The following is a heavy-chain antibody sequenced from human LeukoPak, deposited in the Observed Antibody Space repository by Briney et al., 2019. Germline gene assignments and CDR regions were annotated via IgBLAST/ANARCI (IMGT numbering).Heavy chain of an antibody. V-gene: IGHV4-34*01. D-gene: IGHD2-15*01. CDR2: INHSGST. J-gene: IGHJ4*02. CDR1: RFTFSSYS. Sequence: GSLRLSCAASRFTFSSYSMNWIRQPPGKGLEWIGEINHSGSTNYNPSLKSRVTISVDTSKNQFSLKLSSVTAADTAVYYCARSNRTPYRYSPFDYWGQGTLVTVSS. CDR3: ARSNRTPYRYSPFDY.